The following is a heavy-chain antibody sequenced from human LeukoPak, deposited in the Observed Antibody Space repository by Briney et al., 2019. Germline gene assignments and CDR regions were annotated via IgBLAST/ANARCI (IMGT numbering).Heavy chain of an antibody. CDR2: ISYDGSNK. CDR3: AREVTMIVVVTVYYFDY. D-gene: IGHD3-22*01. V-gene: IGHV3-30*04. Sequence: GGSLRLSCAASGFTFSSYAMHWVRQAPGKGLGWVAVISYDGSNKYYADSVKGRFTISRDNSKNTLYLQMNSLRAEDTAVYYCAREVTMIVVVTVYYFDYWGQGTLVTVS. CDR1: GFTFSSYA. J-gene: IGHJ4*02.